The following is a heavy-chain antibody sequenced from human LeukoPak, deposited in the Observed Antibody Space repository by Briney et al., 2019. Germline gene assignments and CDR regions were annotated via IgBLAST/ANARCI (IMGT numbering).Heavy chain of an antibody. CDR1: GYTFTGYD. CDR2: MNSNSGDT. CDR3: ARALSGRVLCFDY. Sequence: ASVKVSCKASGYTFTGYDINWMRQTTGQGLEWMGWMNSNSGDTGYAQKFQGRVTMTRDTSISTAYMELSSLRSEDTAVYYCARALSGRVLCFDYWGQGSLVTVSS. J-gene: IGHJ4*02. D-gene: IGHD6-19*01. V-gene: IGHV1-8*01.